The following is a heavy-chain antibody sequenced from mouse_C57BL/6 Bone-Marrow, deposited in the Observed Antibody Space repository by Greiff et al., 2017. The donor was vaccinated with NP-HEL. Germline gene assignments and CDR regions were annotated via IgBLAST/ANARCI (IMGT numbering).Heavy chain of an antibody. J-gene: IGHJ4*01. Sequence: QVQLQQPGTELVKPGASGYTFTSYWMHWVKQRPGQGLEWIGNINPSNGGTNYNEKFKSKATLTVDKSSSTAYMQLSSLTSEDSAVYYCARGYYGSSKKRGPMDYWGQGTSVTVSS. CDR3: ARGYYGSSKKRGPMDY. CDR1: GYTFTSYW. CDR2: INPSNGGT. V-gene: IGHV1-53*01. D-gene: IGHD1-1*01.